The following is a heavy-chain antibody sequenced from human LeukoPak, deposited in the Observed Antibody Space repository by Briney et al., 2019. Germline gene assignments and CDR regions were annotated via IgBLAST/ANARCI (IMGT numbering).Heavy chain of an antibody. CDR3: ARGRTYYYDTSGYYPSIYYGMDV. CDR1: GGSFSGYY. J-gene: IGHJ6*02. V-gene: IGHV4-34*01. CDR2: INHGEST. Sequence: PSETLSLTCTVSGGSFSGYYWYWIRQPPGKGLEWIGEINHGESTNYNPSLKSRATLSVDTSKNQFSLKLTSVTAADTAVYYCARGRTYYYDTSGYYPSIYYGMDVWGQGTTVIVSS. D-gene: IGHD3-22*01.